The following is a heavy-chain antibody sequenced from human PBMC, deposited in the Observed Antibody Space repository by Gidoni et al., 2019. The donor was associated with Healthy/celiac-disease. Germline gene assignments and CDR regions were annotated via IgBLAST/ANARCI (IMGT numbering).Heavy chain of an antibody. Sequence: QVQLQQWGAGLSKPSETLSLTCAVYGGSFSGYYWSWIRQPPGKGLEWIGEINHSGSTNYNPSLKSRVTISVDTSKNQFSLKLSSVTAADTAVYYCAHDSSGYSYFDYWGQGTLVTVSS. D-gene: IGHD3-22*01. CDR2: INHSGST. J-gene: IGHJ4*02. CDR3: AHDSSGYSYFDY. CDR1: GGSFSGYY. V-gene: IGHV4-34*01.